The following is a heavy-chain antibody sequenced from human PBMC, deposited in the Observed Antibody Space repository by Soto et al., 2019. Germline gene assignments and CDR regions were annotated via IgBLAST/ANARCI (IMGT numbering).Heavy chain of an antibody. V-gene: IGHV1-69*13. D-gene: IGHD2-21*01. CDR1: GGTFSSYA. Sequence: GASVKVSCKASGGTFSSYAISWVRQAPGQGLEWMGGIIPIFGTANYAQKFQGRVTITADESTSTAYMELSSLRSEDTAVYYCARDQQHSLGPYYYYYYGMDVWGQGTTVTVSS. J-gene: IGHJ6*02. CDR2: IIPIFGTA. CDR3: ARDQQHSLGPYYYYYYGMDV.